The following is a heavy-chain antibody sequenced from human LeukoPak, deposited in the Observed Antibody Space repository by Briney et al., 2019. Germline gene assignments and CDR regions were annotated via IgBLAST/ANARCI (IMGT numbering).Heavy chain of an antibody. CDR1: GFTFSNYA. CDR3: ARAALDFWSGNIQAYFDY. J-gene: IGHJ4*02. CDR2: IGGSGGYT. Sequence: QTGGSLRLSCAVSGFTFSNYAMSWVRQAPGKGLEWVSAIGGSGGYTFYADSVKGRFTISRDNSKNTLYLQVNSLRAEDTAVYYCARAALDFWSGNIQAYFDYWGQGTLVTVSS. V-gene: IGHV3-23*01. D-gene: IGHD3-3*01.